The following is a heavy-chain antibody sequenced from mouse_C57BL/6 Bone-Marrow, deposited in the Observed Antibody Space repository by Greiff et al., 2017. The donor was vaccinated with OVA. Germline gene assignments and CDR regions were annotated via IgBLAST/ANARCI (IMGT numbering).Heavy chain of an antibody. Sequence: VQLQQSGAELVKPGASVKLSCKASGYTFTEYTIHWVKQRSGQGLEWIGWFYPGSGSIKYNEKFKDKATLTADKSSSTVYMELSRLTSEDSAVYFCARHEERDYGSSWGYFDVWGTGTTVTVSS. J-gene: IGHJ1*03. V-gene: IGHV1-62-2*01. D-gene: IGHD1-1*01. CDR3: ARHEERDYGSSWGYFDV. CDR1: GYTFTEYT. CDR2: FYPGSGSI.